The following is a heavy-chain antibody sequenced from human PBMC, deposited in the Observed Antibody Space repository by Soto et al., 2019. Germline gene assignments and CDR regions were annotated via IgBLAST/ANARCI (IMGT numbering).Heavy chain of an antibody. Sequence: SAKVPCTASGYTFTSYAMHWVRQAPGRRLDWVVSLNVGNGNTKNAQRFQGRITITRDTSANTAYMELSSLKSEDTAVNYCASNQRDGSGSYYKFPPDYLGRGSLVTISS. D-gene: IGHD3-10*01. CDR2: LNVGNGNT. CDR3: ASNQRDGSGSYYKFPPDY. J-gene: IGHJ4*02. CDR1: GYTFTSYA. V-gene: IGHV1-3*01.